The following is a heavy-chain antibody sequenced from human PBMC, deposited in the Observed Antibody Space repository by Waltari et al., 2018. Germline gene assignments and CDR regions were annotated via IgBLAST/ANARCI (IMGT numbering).Heavy chain of an antibody. Sequence: EVQLVESGGVLAQPGGSLRLPCAASGFPSGAYWLPWVRQAPGKGLVWVSRINSDGSSISYADSVKGRFTISRDNAKNTLYLQMNSLRAEDTAVYYCARWRFCRSTTCLYGMDVWGQGTTVTVSS. CDR1: GFPSGAYW. V-gene: IGHV3-74*01. D-gene: IGHD2-2*01. CDR3: ARWRFCRSTTCLYGMDV. J-gene: IGHJ6*02. CDR2: INSDGSSI.